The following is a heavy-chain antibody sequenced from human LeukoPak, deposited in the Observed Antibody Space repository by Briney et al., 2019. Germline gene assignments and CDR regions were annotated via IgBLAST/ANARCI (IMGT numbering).Heavy chain of an antibody. CDR2: ISSGSSTI. CDR3: ARSMAAAANYYYYYMDV. CDR1: GFTFSSYS. J-gene: IGHJ6*03. D-gene: IGHD6-13*01. Sequence: GGSLRLSCAASGFTFSSYSMNWVRQAPGKGLEWVSYISSGSSTIYYADSVKGRFTISRDNAKNSLYLQMNSLRAEDTAVYYCARSMAAAANYYYYYMDVWGKGTTVTVSS. V-gene: IGHV3-48*01.